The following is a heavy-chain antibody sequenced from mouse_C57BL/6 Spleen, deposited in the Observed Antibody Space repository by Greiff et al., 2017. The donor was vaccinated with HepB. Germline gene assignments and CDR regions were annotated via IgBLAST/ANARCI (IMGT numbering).Heavy chain of an antibody. Sequence: VQLVESGGDLVKPGGSLKLSCAASGFTFSSYGMSWVRQTPDKRLEWVATISSGGSYTYYPDSVKGRFTISRDNAKNTLYLQMSSLKSEDTAMYYCARHSNFFDYWGQGTTLTVSS. CDR1: GFTFSSYG. CDR2: ISSGGSYT. CDR3: ARHSNFFDY. J-gene: IGHJ2*01. D-gene: IGHD2-5*01. V-gene: IGHV5-6*01.